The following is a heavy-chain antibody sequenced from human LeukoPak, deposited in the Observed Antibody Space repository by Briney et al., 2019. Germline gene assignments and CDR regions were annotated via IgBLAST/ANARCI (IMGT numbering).Heavy chain of an antibody. CDR2: ISSSSSYI. CDR1: GFTFSSYS. CDR3: AREPGGDCYFDY. Sequence: GGSLRLSCAASGFTFSSYSMNWVRQAPGKGLEWVSSISSSSSYIYYADSVKGRFTISRDNAKNSLYLQMNSLRAEDTAMCYCAREPGGDCYFDYWGQGTLVTVSS. V-gene: IGHV3-21*01. D-gene: IGHD2-21*02. J-gene: IGHJ4*02.